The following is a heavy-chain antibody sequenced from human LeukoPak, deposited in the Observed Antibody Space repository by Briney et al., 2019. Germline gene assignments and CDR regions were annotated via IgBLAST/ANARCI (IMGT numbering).Heavy chain of an antibody. CDR3: ARGLMTMRDY. V-gene: IGHV1-8*01. Sequence: GASVKVSCKASGYTFTSNDTNWVRQSTGQGLEWMGWMNPNSGNTGYAQKFQGRVTMTRNTSISTAYMELSSLRSEDTAVYYCARGLMTMRDYWGQGTLVTVSS. D-gene: IGHD3-16*01. CDR1: GYTFTSND. J-gene: IGHJ4*02. CDR2: MNPNSGNT.